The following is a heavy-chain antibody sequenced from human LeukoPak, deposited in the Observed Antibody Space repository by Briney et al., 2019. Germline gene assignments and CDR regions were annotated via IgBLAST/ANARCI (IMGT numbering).Heavy chain of an antibody. CDR1: GGSISSYC. J-gene: IGHJ3*02. CDR2: IYNRGST. D-gene: IGHD3-10*01. CDR3: ARAPHYGSGSDAFDI. V-gene: IGHV4-59*01. Sequence: SEPLSLTCTVSGGSISSYCWSWLRQPPGKGLEWIGCIYNRGSTNYSPSLNSRVSISVDTSKIQFSLTLSSVTAADTAVYYCARAPHYGSGSDAFDIWGQGTMVTVSS.